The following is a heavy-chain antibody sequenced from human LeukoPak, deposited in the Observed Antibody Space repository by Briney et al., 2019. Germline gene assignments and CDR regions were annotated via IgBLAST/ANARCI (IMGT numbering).Heavy chain of an antibody. D-gene: IGHD2-8*01. Sequence: PGGSLRLSCAASGFTFSSYAMSWVRQAPGKGLEWVSAISGSGGSTYYADSVKGRFTISRDNSKNTLYLQMNSLRAEDTAVYYCAREDIVLTRPNYYYYYGMDVWGQGTTVTVSS. CDR2: ISGSGGST. V-gene: IGHV3-23*01. J-gene: IGHJ6*02. CDR3: AREDIVLTRPNYYYYYGMDV. CDR1: GFTFSSYA.